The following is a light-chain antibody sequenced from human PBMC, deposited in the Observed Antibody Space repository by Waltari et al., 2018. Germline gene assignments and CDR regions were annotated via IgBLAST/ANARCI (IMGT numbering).Light chain of an antibody. Sequence: SYVLTQPPSVSVAPGKTATITCGGNNIGRKNVHWYQQKPGQAPVMVIYDDSHRPSGIPERFSGSNSGNTATLTISRVEAGDEADYYCQVWDSGSDPHVVFGGGTKLTVL. CDR1: NIGRKN. J-gene: IGLJ2*01. CDR2: DDS. CDR3: QVWDSGSDPHVV. V-gene: IGLV3-21*04.